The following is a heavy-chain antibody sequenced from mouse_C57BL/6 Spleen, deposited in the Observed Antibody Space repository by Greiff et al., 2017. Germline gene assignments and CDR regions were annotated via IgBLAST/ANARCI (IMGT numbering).Heavy chain of an antibody. CDR1: GYTFTNYW. CDR2: IYPGGGYT. D-gene: IGHD2-2*01. V-gene: IGHV1-63*01. CDR3: ARDRIYDGYEGFDY. Sequence: QVQLQQSGAELVRPGTSVKMSCKASGYTFTNYWIGWAKQRPGHGLEWIGDIYPGGGYTNYNEKFKGKATLTADKSSSTAYMQFSSLTSEDSASYYCARDRIYDGYEGFDYWGQGTTLPVSS. J-gene: IGHJ2*01.